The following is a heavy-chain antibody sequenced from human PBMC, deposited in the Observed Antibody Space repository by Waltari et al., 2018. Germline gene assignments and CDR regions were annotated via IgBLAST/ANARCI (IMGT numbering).Heavy chain of an antibody. V-gene: IGHV4-39*07. Sequence: QLQLQESGPGLVKPSETLSLTCTVSGGSISSSSYYWGWIRQPPGKGLEWIGSIYYSGSTYYNPSLKSRVTISVDTSKNQFSLKLSSVTAADTAVYYCARGGYYYGSGLLLDYWGQGTLVTVSS. J-gene: IGHJ4*02. CDR2: IYYSGST. D-gene: IGHD3-10*01. CDR3: ARGGYYYGSGLLLDY. CDR1: GGSISSSSYY.